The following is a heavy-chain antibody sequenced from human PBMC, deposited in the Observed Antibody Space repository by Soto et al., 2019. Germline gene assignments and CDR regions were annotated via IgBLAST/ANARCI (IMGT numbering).Heavy chain of an antibody. Sequence: GGSLRLSCAASGFTFSSHAMSWVRQAPGKGLEWVSAISGSRGSTYYADSVKGRFTISRDNSKNTLYLEMNSLRAEDTAVYYCAKGNYDSSGYYSLGGQGTLVTVSS. J-gene: IGHJ4*02. CDR1: GFTFSSHA. CDR2: ISGSRGST. D-gene: IGHD3-22*01. V-gene: IGHV3-23*01. CDR3: AKGNYDSSGYYSL.